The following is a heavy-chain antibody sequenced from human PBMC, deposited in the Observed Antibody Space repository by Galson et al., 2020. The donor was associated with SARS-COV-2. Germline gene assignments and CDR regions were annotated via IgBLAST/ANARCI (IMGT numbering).Heavy chain of an antibody. Sequence: SENLSLTCTVSGGSISRSNYFWGWIRQPPGKGLEWIGSISYSGSTYNNPSLRTRVSISVDSSKNQFSLNLRSVTAADSALYYCAKQGSFGELQVPSLFDPWGQGTLVSVSA. D-gene: IGHD3-10*01. CDR2: ISYSGST. V-gene: IGHV4-39*01. CDR1: GGSISRSNYF. CDR3: AKQGSFGELQVPSLFDP. J-gene: IGHJ5*02.